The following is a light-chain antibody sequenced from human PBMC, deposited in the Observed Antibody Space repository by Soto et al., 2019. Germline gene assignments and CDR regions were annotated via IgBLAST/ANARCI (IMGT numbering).Light chain of an antibody. Sequence: EIVMAQSPASLSGVPGEIATPSWRASQSVSSNLAWYQHKPGQAPRLLTYGASTRATGIPARFSGSGSGTEFTLTISSLQPEDFAVYYCQQYYNWPRTFGQGTKVDIK. CDR3: QQYYNWPRT. J-gene: IGKJ1*01. CDR1: QSVSSN. CDR2: GAS. V-gene: IGKV3-15*01.